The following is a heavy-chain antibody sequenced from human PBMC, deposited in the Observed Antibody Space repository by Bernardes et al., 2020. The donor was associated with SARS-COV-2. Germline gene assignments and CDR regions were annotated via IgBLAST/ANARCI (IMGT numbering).Heavy chain of an antibody. CDR3: AGREGRPNQADV. V-gene: IGHV3-23*01. D-gene: IGHD3-10*01. CDR1: GFTFSNFA. Sequence: GGSLRLSCAVSGFTFSNFAMNWVRQAPGKGLEWVSAICGSGGSTYYADPVRGSFTISRDNSKNTVYIQMNSLRVEESALYYCAGREGRPNQADVWGQGTLVTVSS. J-gene: IGHJ1*01. CDR2: ICGSGGST.